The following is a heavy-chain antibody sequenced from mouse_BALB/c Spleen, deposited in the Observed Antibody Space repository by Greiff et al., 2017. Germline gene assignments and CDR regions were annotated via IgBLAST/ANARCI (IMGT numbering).Heavy chain of an antibody. CDR2: ISSGGSYT. CDR1: GFTFSSYT. V-gene: IGHV5-6-4*01. J-gene: IGHJ2*01. Sequence: EVKLMESGGGLVKPGGSLKLSCAASGFTFSSYTMSWVRQTPEKRLEWVATISSGGSYTYYPDSVKGRFTISRDNAKNTLYLQMSSLKSEDTAMYYCTREYGNYFYYFDYWGQGTTLTVSS. CDR3: TREYGNYFYYFDY. D-gene: IGHD2-10*02.